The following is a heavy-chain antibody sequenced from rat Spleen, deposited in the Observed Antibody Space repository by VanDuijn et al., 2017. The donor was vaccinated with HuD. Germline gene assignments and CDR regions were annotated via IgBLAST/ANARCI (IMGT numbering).Heavy chain of an antibody. D-gene: IGHD1-11*01. V-gene: IGHV5-29*01. J-gene: IGHJ3*01. CDR2: ISSDGSST. Sequence: EVQLVESGGGVMQPGRSLKLSCAASGFTFSSFPMAWVRQAPTKGLEWVATISSDGSSTYYRDSVEGRFTISRDNAKSTLYLQMDSLRSEDTATYFCARDIYGGYSELGYFAYWGQGTLVTVSS. CDR3: ARDIYGGYSELGYFAY. CDR1: GFTFSSFP.